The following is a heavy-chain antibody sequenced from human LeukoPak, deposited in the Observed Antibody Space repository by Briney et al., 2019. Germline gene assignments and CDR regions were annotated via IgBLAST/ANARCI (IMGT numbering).Heavy chain of an antibody. CDR2: INPSGGTT. J-gene: IGHJ6*03. Sequence: ASVKVSCKASGYIFTSYSMHWVRRAPGQGLEWMGIINPSGGTTNYAQKFQGRVTMTRDTSTSTVYMDLSSLRSEDTAVYYCASLSVAETYYYYMDVWGKGTTVTVSS. CDR3: ASLSVAETYYYYMDV. CDR1: GYIFTSYS. V-gene: IGHV1-46*01. D-gene: IGHD6-19*01.